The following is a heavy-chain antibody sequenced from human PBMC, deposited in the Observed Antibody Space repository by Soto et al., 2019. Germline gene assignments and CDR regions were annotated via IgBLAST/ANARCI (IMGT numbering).Heavy chain of an antibody. CDR1: GGTFSSYA. V-gene: IGHV1-69*06. CDR3: ARDATADGSGWLKFDY. D-gene: IGHD6-19*01. CDR2: IIPIFGTA. J-gene: IGHJ4*02. Sequence: GASVKVSCKASGGTFSSYAISWVRQAPGQGLEWMGGIIPIFGTANYAQKFQGRVTITADKSTSTAYMELSSLRSEDTAVYYCARDATADGSGWLKFDYWGQGTMVTVYS.